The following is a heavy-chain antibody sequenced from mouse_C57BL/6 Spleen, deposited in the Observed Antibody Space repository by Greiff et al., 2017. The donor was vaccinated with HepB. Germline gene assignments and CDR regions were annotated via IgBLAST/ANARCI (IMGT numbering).Heavy chain of an antibody. CDR1: GYTFTNYW. CDR3: ARSARGQLPYFDY. CDR2: IYPGGGYT. D-gene: IGHD3-3*01. Sequence: VQLVESGAELVRPGTSVKMSCKASGYTFTNYWIGWAKQRPGHGLEWIGDIYPGGGYTNYNEKFKGKATLTADKSSSTAYMQFSSLTSEDSAIYYCARSARGQLPYFDYWGQGTTLTVSS. V-gene: IGHV1-63*01. J-gene: IGHJ2*01.